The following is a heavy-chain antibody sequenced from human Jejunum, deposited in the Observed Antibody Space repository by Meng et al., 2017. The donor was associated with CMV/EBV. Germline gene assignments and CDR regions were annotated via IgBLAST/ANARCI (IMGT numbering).Heavy chain of an antibody. CDR3: ARIQVYSKGHYGMDV. D-gene: IGHD4-11*01. CDR1: FTFTGYW. V-gene: IGHV3-7*01. CDR2: IKQDGSEE. J-gene: IGHJ6*02. Sequence: FTFTGYWMTWVRRAPGKELEWVANIKQDGSEEYYVDSVRGRFTISRDNAKNSLYLQMDSLRAEDTAVYYCARIQVYSKGHYGMDVWGQGTTVTVSS.